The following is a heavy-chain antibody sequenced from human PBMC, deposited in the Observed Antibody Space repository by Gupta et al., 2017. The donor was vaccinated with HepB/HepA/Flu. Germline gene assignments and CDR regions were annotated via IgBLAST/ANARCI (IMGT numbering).Heavy chain of an antibody. Sequence: QVQLVQSGAEVKKPGASVKVSCKASGYTFTGYYIHWVRQAPGQSLEWMGWINPIRGGTNYAQKFQGRVTMTSDTSISTAYMDLTNLRSDDTAVYYCARVPGYSFFDYWGQGTLGTVSS. J-gene: IGHJ4*02. V-gene: IGHV1-2*02. CDR3: ARVPGYSFFDY. D-gene: IGHD2-15*01. CDR2: INPIRGGT. CDR1: GYTFTGYY.